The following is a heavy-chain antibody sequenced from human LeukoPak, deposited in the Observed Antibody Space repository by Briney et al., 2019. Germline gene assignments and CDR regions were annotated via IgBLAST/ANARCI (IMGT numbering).Heavy chain of an antibody. CDR3: ARDQLGYCSGGSCKKDNWFDP. D-gene: IGHD2-15*01. J-gene: IGHJ5*02. CDR2: IYYSGST. V-gene: IGHV4-59*01. Sequence: PSETLSLTCSVSGGSISSDYWSWIRQPPGKGLEWIGYIYYSGSTNYNPSLKSRVTISVDTSKNQFSLKLSSVTAADTAVYYCARDQLGYCSGGSCKKDNWFDPWGQGTLVTVSS. CDR1: GGSISSDY.